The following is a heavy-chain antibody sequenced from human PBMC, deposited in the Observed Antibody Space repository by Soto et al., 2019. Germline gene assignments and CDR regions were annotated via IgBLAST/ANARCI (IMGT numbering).Heavy chain of an antibody. Sequence: SLRLSCAASGFTFSSYAMSWVRQAPGKGLEWVSGISGSGVSTYSADSVKGRFTISRDNSKNTLYLQMNGLRAEDTAVYFCAKRLSGYSGYDPFDYWGQGTLVTVSS. CDR1: GFTFSSYA. J-gene: IGHJ4*02. D-gene: IGHD5-12*01. V-gene: IGHV3-23*01. CDR3: AKRLSGYSGYDPFDY. CDR2: ISGSGVST.